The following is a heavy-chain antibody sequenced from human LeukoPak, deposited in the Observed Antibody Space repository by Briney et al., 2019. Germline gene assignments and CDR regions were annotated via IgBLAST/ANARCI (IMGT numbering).Heavy chain of an antibody. CDR3: ARRMATIYYYGMDV. D-gene: IGHD5-12*01. CDR1: GYTFTSYG. Sequence: GASVKVSCKASGYTFTSYGISWVRQAPGQGLEWMGWISAYNGNTNYAQKLQGRVTMTTDTSTSTAYMELRSLRSDDTAVYYCARRMATIYYYGMDVWGQGTTVTVSS. J-gene: IGHJ6*02. V-gene: IGHV1-18*01. CDR2: ISAYNGNT.